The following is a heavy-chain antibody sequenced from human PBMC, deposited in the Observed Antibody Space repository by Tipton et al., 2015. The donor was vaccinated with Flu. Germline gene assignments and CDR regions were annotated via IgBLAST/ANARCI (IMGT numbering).Heavy chain of an antibody. J-gene: IGHJ6*02. V-gene: IGHV4-61*02. CDR3: ARGGYSYGYGKNYYYYGMDV. CDR2: IYTSGST. D-gene: IGHD5-18*01. CDR1: GGSISSGSYY. Sequence: TLSLTCTVSGGSISSGSYYWSWIWQPAGKGLEWIGRIYTSGSTNYNPSLKSRVTISVDTSKNQFSLKLSSVTAADTAVYYCARGGYSYGYGKNYYYYGMDVWGQGTTVTVSS.